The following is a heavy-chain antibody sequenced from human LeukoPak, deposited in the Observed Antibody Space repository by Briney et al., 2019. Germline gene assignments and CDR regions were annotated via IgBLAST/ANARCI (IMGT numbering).Heavy chain of an antibody. D-gene: IGHD5-12*01. Sequence: GSLRLSCAASGFTFSSYGMHWVRQAPGKGLEWVAVISYEGSNKYYADSVKGRFTISRDNSKNTLYLQMNSLRAEDTAVYYCAKDRSVIVATIMVDYWGQGPLVTVSS. CDR3: AKDRSVIVATIMVDY. CDR1: GFTFSSYG. CDR2: ISYEGSNK. V-gene: IGHV3-30*18. J-gene: IGHJ4*02.